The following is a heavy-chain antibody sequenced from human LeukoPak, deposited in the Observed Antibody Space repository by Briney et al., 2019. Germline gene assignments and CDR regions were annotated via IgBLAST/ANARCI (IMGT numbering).Heavy chain of an antibody. CDR1: GGSFSGYY. J-gene: IGHJ4*02. Sequence: SETLSLTCAVYGGSFSGYYWSWIRQPPGKGLEWIGEINHSGSTNYNPSLKSRVTISVDTSKNQFSLKLSSVTAADTAVYYCARRGIAAAGWTFDCWGQGTLVTVSS. CDR2: INHSGST. V-gene: IGHV4-34*01. CDR3: ARRGIAAAGWTFDC. D-gene: IGHD6-13*01.